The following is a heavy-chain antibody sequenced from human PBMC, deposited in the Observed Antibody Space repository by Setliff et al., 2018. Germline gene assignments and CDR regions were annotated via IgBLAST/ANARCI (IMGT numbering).Heavy chain of an antibody. Sequence: SETLSLTCTVSGGSISSYYWSWIRQPPGKGLEWIAYIYYSGSTNYNPSLKSRVTISVDTSKNQFSLKLSSVTAADTAVYYCARGNTWEPAAFDVWGQGTMVTVSS. CDR3: ARGNTWEPAAFDV. CDR1: GGSISSYY. CDR2: IYYSGST. D-gene: IGHD1-1*01. J-gene: IGHJ3*01. V-gene: IGHV4-59*01.